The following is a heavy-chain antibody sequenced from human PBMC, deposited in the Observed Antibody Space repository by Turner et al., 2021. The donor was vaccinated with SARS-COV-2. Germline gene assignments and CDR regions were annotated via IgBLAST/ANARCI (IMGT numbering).Heavy chain of an antibody. Sequence: EVQLLPSGAEVKKPVESLRISFKGSGYSFTSYWISWVRQMPGKGLEWMGRIDTSDSYTNKSPSVQGHVTISADKYISTAYLQWRSLKASDNDMYYCARHFPGGWAVNLWGQGTLVTVSS. J-gene: IGHJ5*02. V-gene: IGHV5-10-1*01. CDR1: GYSFTSYW. D-gene: IGHD3-16*01. CDR3: ARHFPGGWAVNL. CDR2: IDTSDSYT.